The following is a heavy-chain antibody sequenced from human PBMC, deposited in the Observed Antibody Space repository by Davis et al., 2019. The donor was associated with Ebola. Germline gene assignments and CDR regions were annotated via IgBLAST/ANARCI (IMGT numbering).Heavy chain of an antibody. Sequence: GESLKISCAASGFTFSSYAMSWVRPAPGKGLEWVSAISGSGGSTYYADSVKGRFTISRDNSKNTLYLQMNSLRAEDTAVYYCAKHGESDIVVIPAAKDDDAFDIWGQGTMVTVSS. CDR3: AKHGESDIVVIPAAKDDDAFDI. J-gene: IGHJ3*02. D-gene: IGHD2-2*01. CDR1: GFTFSSYA. CDR2: ISGSGGST. V-gene: IGHV3-23*01.